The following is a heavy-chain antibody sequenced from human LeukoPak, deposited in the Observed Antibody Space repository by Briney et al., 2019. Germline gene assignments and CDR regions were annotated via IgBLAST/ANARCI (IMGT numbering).Heavy chain of an antibody. Sequence: QPGGSLLLSCVVSGFTFSSYAMSWVRQAPGKGLEWVSSIRGSDSSTYYTDSVKGRFTISRDNSKTTLYLHMNSLRAEDTAVYYCARQVGAVTPYFDYWGQGTLVTVSS. J-gene: IGHJ4*02. CDR3: ARQVGAVTPYFDY. CDR1: GFTFSSYA. CDR2: IRGSDSST. D-gene: IGHD1-26*01. V-gene: IGHV3-23*01.